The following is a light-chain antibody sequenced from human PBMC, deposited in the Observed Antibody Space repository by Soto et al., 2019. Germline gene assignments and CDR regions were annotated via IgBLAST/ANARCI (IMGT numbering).Light chain of an antibody. J-gene: IGKJ1*01. Sequence: EIVLTQSPGTLSLSPGERATLSCRASQSVSSSYLAWYQQKPGQAPRLLIYDASNRATGIPARFSGSGSGTDFTLTISSLEPEDFAVYYCQQRSNWPSTLGQGTKVDIK. CDR1: QSVSSSY. CDR3: QQRSNWPST. CDR2: DAS. V-gene: IGKV3D-20*02.